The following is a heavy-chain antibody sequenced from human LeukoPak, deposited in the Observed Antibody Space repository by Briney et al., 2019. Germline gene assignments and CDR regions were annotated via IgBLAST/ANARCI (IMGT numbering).Heavy chain of an antibody. D-gene: IGHD6-13*01. J-gene: IGHJ4*02. V-gene: IGHV1-69*13. CDR2: IIPIFGTA. Sequence: ASVKVSCKASGGTFSSYAISWVRQAPGQGLEWMGGIIPIFGTANCAQKFQGRVTITADESTSTAYMELSSLRSEDTAVYYCARESPLIAAAGGGNFDYWGQGTLVTVSS. CDR1: GGTFSSYA. CDR3: ARESPLIAAAGGGNFDY.